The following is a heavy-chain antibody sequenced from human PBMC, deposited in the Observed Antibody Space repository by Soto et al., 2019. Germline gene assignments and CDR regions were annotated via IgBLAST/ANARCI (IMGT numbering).Heavy chain of an antibody. J-gene: IGHJ6*02. CDR1: GFTFSSYG. D-gene: IGHD2-2*01. Sequence: GGSLRLSCAASGFTFSSYGMHWVRQAPGKGLEWVAVISYDGSNKYYADSVKGRFTISRDNSKNTLYLQMNSLRAEDTAVYYCAKEISDCSSTSCYRLYYYYGMDVWGQGTTVTVSS. CDR2: ISYDGSNK. V-gene: IGHV3-30*18. CDR3: AKEISDCSSTSCYRLYYYYGMDV.